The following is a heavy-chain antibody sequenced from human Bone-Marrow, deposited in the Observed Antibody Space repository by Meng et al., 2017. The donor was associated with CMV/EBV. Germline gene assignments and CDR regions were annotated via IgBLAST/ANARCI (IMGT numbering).Heavy chain of an antibody. CDR3: ARKDSSSWYGGNWFDP. Sequence: SSLSTSGVGVGLIRQPPGKALEWLALIYWNDDKRYSPSLKSRLTITKDTSKNQVVLTMTNMDPVDTATYYYARKDSSSWYGGNWFDPWGQGTLVTVSS. J-gene: IGHJ5*02. CDR1: SSLSTSGVG. V-gene: IGHV2-5*01. D-gene: IGHD6-13*01. CDR2: IYWNDDK.